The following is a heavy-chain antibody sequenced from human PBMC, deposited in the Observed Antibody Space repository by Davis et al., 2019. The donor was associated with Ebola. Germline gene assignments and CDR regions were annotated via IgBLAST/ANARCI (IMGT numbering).Heavy chain of an antibody. CDR3: SMGATTGDY. V-gene: IGHV3-73*01. D-gene: IGHD1-26*01. CDR1: GFTFSGSA. Sequence: GESLRLSCAASGFTFSGSAMHWVRQASGKGLEWVGRIRSKANSYATAYAASVKGRFTISRDDSKNTAYLQMNSLKTEDTAVYYCSMGATTGDYWGQGTLVTVSS. J-gene: IGHJ4*02. CDR2: IRSKANSYAT.